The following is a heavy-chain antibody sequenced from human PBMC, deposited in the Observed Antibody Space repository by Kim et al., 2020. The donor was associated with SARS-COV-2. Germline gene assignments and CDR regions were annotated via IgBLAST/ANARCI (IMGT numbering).Heavy chain of an antibody. CDR2: IYYSGST. Sequence: SETLSLTCTVSGASITSYYWTWIRRPPGKGLELIGYIYYSGSTNYNPSLNSRVTLSVDTSKNQFSLKLSSVTAADTAVYYCASYSGSFYFQHWGLGTLITVSS. J-gene: IGHJ1*01. CDR3: ASYSGSFYFQH. V-gene: IGHV4-59*13. D-gene: IGHD1-26*01. CDR1: GASITSYY.